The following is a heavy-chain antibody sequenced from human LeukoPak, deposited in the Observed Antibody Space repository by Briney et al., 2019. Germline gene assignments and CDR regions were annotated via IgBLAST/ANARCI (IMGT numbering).Heavy chain of an antibody. Sequence: GGSLRLSCAASGFTLSSYGMHWVRQAPGKGLEWVAVIWYDGRNKYYADSVKGRFTISRDNSKNTLYLQMNSLRAEDTAVYYCAKEVGSYYYDSSGASDAFDIWGQGTMVTVSS. D-gene: IGHD3-22*01. CDR2: IWYDGRNK. CDR1: GFTLSSYG. J-gene: IGHJ3*02. CDR3: AKEVGSYYYDSSGASDAFDI. V-gene: IGHV3-30*02.